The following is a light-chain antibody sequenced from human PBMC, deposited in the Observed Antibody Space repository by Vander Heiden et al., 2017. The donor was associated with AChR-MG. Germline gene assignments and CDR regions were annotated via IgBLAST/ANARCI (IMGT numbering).Light chain of an antibody. V-gene: IGKV3-11*01. CDR3: QQRGNWPRT. J-gene: IGKJ1*01. Sequence: EIVLIQSLATLSLSPGERATLSCRASQSVSSYLAWYQQKPGQAPRLLIYDASNRATGIPARFSGSGSGTDFTLTISSLEPEDFAVYYCQQRGNWPRTFGQGTKVEIK. CDR2: DAS. CDR1: QSVSSY.